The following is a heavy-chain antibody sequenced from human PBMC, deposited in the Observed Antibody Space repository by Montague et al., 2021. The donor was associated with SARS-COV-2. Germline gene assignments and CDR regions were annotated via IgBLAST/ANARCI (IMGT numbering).Heavy chain of an antibody. J-gene: IGHJ4*02. V-gene: IGHV4-61*08. D-gene: IGHD3-3*01. CDR1: GFSLSTSGMC. Sequence: LVKPXQTLTLTRTFSGFSLSTSGMCVSWIRQPPGKGLEWIGYXYYSGSTNYNPSLKSRVTISVGTSKNQFSLKLSSVTAADTAVYYCAGAPVAHITIFGVVTSFDYWGQGTLVTVSS. CDR3: AGAPVAHITIFGVVTSFDY. CDR2: XYYSGST.